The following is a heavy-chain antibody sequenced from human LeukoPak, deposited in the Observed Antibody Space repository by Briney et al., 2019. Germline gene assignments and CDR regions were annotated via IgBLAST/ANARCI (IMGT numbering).Heavy chain of an antibody. Sequence: SETLSLTCAVYGGSFSGYYWGWIRQPPGKGLEWIGEINHSGSTNYNPSLKSRVTISVDTSKNQFSLKLSSVTAADTAMYYCARWASRGNYGDYYYFDYWGQGTLVTVSS. CDR2: INHSGST. D-gene: IGHD4-17*01. CDR1: GGSFSGYY. CDR3: ARWASRGNYGDYYYFDY. J-gene: IGHJ4*02. V-gene: IGHV4-34*01.